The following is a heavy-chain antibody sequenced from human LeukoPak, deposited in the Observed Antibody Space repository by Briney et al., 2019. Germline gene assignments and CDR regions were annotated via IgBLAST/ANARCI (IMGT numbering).Heavy chain of an antibody. Sequence: PSETLSLTCTVSGGSISSSSYYWGWIRQPPGKGLEWIGSIYYSGSTYYNPSLKSRVTISVDTSKNQFSLKLSSVTAADTAVYYCARLLRIAVASHFDYWGQGTLVTVSS. CDR3: ARLLRIAVASHFDY. CDR1: GGSISSSSYY. V-gene: IGHV4-39*01. CDR2: IYYSGST. D-gene: IGHD6-19*01. J-gene: IGHJ4*02.